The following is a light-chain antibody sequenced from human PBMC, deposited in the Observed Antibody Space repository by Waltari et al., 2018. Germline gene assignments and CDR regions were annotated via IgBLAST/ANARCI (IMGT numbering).Light chain of an antibody. CDR2: DAS. Sequence: ETVLTQSPATLSLSPGERATPSGRASQSVSSYLAWYQQKPGQAPRLLIYDASNRATGIPARFSGSGSGTDFTLTISGLEPEDFAVYYCQQRTNWPPTFGQGTKVEIK. CDR1: QSVSSY. J-gene: IGKJ1*01. CDR3: QQRTNWPPT. V-gene: IGKV3-11*01.